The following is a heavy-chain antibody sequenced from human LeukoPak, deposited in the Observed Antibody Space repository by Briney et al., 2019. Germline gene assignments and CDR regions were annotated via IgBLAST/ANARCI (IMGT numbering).Heavy chain of an antibody. CDR1: GGSFSGYY. D-gene: IGHD1/OR15-1a*01. CDR2: INHSGST. V-gene: IGHV4-34*01. CDR3: ARAGTFAY. J-gene: IGHJ4*02. Sequence: SETLSLTCAVYGGSFSGYYWSWIRQPPGKGLEWIGEINHSGSTNYNPSLKSRVTISVDTSKNQFSLKLSSVTAADTAVYYCARAGTFAYWGQGTLVTVSS.